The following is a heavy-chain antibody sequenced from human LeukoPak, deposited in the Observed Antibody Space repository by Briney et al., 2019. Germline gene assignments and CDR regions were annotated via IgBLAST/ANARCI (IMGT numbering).Heavy chain of an antibody. D-gene: IGHD2-15*01. Sequence: GESLKISCKGSGYIFTNYWIGWVRQMPGKGLELMGIIYPGDSNTRYSPSFQGQVTISADKSINTAYLQWSSLKASDTAMYFCARRRGTYYSLDYWGQGTLVTVSS. CDR1: GYIFTNYW. V-gene: IGHV5-51*01. CDR3: ARRRGTYYSLDY. J-gene: IGHJ4*02. CDR2: IYPGDSNT.